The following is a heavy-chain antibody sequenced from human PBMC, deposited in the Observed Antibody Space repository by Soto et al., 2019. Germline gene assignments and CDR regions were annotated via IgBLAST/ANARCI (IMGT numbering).Heavy chain of an antibody. J-gene: IGHJ4*02. V-gene: IGHV4-59*01. CDR2: IYYSGNT. CDR3: ARGSYNILTGYYLGY. CDR1: GGSFSTYY. D-gene: IGHD3-9*01. Sequence: SETLSLTCTVSGGSFSTYYWSWVRQPPGKGLEWIGYIYYSGNTNYNPSLKSRVTISFDTSRSQFSLKLRSVTAADTAVYYCARGSYNILTGYYLGYWGQGTLVTVSS.